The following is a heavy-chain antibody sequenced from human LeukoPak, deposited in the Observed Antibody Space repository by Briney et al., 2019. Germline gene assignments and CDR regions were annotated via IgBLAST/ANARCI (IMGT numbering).Heavy chain of an antibody. J-gene: IGHJ1*01. CDR2: IIPIFGTA. CDR3: ASMGCSSTSCYGEAEYFQH. V-gene: IGHV1-69*06. D-gene: IGHD2-2*01. CDR1: GGTFSSYA. Sequence: SVNVSCKASGGTFSSYAISWVRQAPGQGLEWMGGIIPIFGTANYAQKFQGRVTITADRSTSTAYMELSSLRSEDTAVYYCASMGCSSTSCYGEAEYFQHWGQGTLVTVSS.